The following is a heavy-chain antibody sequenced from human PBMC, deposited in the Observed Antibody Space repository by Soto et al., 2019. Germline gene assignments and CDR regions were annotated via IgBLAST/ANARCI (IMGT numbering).Heavy chain of an antibody. CDR3: AKAGLWDAVWGSPVDY. J-gene: IGHJ4*02. Sequence: LRLSCAASGFTFSSYAMSWVRQAPGKGLEWVSAISGSGGSTYYADSVKGRFTISRDNSNNTLYLQMNIRRAEDTAVYYCAKAGLWDAVWGSPVDYWGQGTLVTVSS. CDR2: ISGSGGST. D-gene: IGHD3-16*01. CDR1: GFTFSSYA. V-gene: IGHV3-23*01.